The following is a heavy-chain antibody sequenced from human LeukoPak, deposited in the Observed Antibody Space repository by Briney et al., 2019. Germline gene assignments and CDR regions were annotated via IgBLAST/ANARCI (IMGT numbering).Heavy chain of an antibody. V-gene: IGHV4-39*01. CDR2: IYYSGST. CDR3: ARSSSSWYGDYFDY. J-gene: IGHJ4*02. D-gene: IGHD6-13*01. CDR1: GGSISSSSYY. Sequence: SETLSLTCTVSGGSISSSSYYWGWIRQPPGKGLEWIGSIYYSGSTYYNPSLKSRVTISVDTSKNQFSLKLSSVTAADTAVYHCARSSSSWYGDYFDYWGQGTLVTVSS.